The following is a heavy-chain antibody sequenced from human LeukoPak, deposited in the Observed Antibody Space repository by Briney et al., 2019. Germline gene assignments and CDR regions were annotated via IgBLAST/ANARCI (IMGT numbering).Heavy chain of an antibody. Sequence: ASVKVSCKASGYTFTGYYMHWVRQAPGQGLEWMGWINPNSGGTNYVQKFQGRVTMTRDTSISTAYMELSRLRSDDTAVYYCARVGYCSSTSCQFDPWGQGTLVTVAS. V-gene: IGHV1-2*02. D-gene: IGHD2-2*01. J-gene: IGHJ5*02. CDR2: INPNSGGT. CDR3: ARVGYCSSTSCQFDP. CDR1: GYTFTGYY.